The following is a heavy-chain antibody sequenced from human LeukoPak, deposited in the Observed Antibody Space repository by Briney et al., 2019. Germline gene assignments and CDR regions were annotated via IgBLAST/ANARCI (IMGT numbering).Heavy chain of an antibody. CDR2: INHRGSS. V-gene: IGHV4-34*01. CDR3: ARDKFCSDTGSCNIGLFDF. J-gene: IGHJ4*02. D-gene: IGHD2-15*01. CDR1: GGSFSGYY. Sequence: SETLSLTCGVFGGSFSGYYWTWLRQPPGKGLEWIGQINHRGSSHYNPSLRSRVTISVDTSKTQFSLKLTSVTAADTAVYCCARDKFCSDTGSCNIGLFDFWGQGALVTVSS.